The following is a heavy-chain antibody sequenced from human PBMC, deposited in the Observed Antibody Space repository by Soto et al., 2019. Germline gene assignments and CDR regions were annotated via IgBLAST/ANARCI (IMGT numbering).Heavy chain of an antibody. J-gene: IGHJ5*02. D-gene: IGHD6-6*01. V-gene: IGHV1-18*01. CDR1: GYTFTSYG. Sequence: QVQLVQSGAEVKKPGASVKVSCKASGYTFTSYGIIWVRQAPGQGLEWMGWISAYNGNTNYAQKLQGRVTMTTDTSTSTAYMELRSLRSDDTAVYYCLYSSSSVPNPYNWFDPWGQGTLVTVSS. CDR2: ISAYNGNT. CDR3: LYSSSSVPNPYNWFDP.